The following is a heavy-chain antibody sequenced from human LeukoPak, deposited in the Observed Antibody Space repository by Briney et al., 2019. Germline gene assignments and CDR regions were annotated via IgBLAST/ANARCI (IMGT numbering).Heavy chain of an antibody. V-gene: IGHV3-21*01. D-gene: IGHD1-26*01. Sequence: PGGSLRLSCAASGFTFSGYSMNWVRQAPGKGLEWVSSISSSSSYIYYADSVKGRFTISRDNAKNSLYLQMNSLRAEDTAVYYCAAGSGSKLDYWGQGTLVTVSS. CDR1: GFTFSGYS. CDR3: AAGSGSKLDY. CDR2: ISSSSSYI. J-gene: IGHJ4*02.